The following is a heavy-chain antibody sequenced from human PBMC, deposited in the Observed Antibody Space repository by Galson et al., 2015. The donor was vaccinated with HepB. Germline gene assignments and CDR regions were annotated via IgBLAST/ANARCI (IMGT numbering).Heavy chain of an antibody. V-gene: IGHV1-69*13. Sequence: SVKVSCKASGGTFSSYTYNWVRQAPGQGLEWMGGIIPSFGTAHYAQRFQTRVTIIADESTTTVYMEMRSLRSEDTAVYYCASYEGVTLIQGVIPLNDAFDTWGQGTMVTVSS. CDR3: ASYEGVTLIQGVIPLNDAFDT. CDR2: IIPSFGTA. J-gene: IGHJ3*02. CDR1: GGTFSSYT. D-gene: IGHD3-10*01.